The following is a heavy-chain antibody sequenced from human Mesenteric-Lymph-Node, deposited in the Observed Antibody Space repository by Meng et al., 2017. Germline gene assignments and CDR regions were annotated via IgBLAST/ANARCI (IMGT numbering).Heavy chain of an antibody. V-gene: IGHV1-2*06. Sequence: QVQLVQSGAEVKKPGASVKVSCRTSGYIFTDYFIYWVRQAPGQGPEWMGRVNPYSGGTDYSQKFQGRITVTGDTSTGTSYMELLSLRSDDTAMYFCARDQETGSIWHWGQGTLVTVSS. CDR1: GYIFTDYF. D-gene: IGHD5-24*01. CDR3: ARDQETGSIWH. J-gene: IGHJ4*02. CDR2: VNPYSGGT.